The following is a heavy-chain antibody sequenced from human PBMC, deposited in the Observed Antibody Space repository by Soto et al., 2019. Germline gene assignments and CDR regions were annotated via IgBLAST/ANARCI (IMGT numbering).Heavy chain of an antibody. CDR1: GFTFSDHY. Sequence: GGSLRLSCAASGFTFSDHYMDWVRQAPGKGLEWVGRTRNKANSYTTEYAASVKGRFTISRDDSKNSLYLQMNSLKTEDTAVYYCARIFGAFVDSSSWYYFDYWGQGTLVTVSS. CDR3: ARIFGAFVDSSSWYYFDY. V-gene: IGHV3-72*01. D-gene: IGHD6-13*01. CDR2: TRNKANSYTT. J-gene: IGHJ4*02.